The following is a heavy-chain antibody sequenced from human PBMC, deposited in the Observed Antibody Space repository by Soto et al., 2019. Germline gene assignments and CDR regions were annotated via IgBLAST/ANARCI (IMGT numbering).Heavy chain of an antibody. D-gene: IGHD6-19*01. Sequence: PSQTLSLTRVISGDSVSSNTAAWNWIRSSPSRGLEWLGRTYYRSNWRHDYAVSVKSRITVNPDTSKNHFSLQLNSVTPDDTAVYYCAGGVAGTGFDLWGQGTLVTVSS. CDR3: AGGVAGTGFDL. J-gene: IGHJ4*02. CDR2: TYYRSNWRH. V-gene: IGHV6-1*01. CDR1: GDSVSSNTAA.